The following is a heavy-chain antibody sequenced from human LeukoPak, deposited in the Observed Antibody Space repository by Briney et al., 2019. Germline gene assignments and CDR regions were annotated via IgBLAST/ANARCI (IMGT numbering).Heavy chain of an antibody. CDR1: GFTFSSYA. D-gene: IGHD3-3*01. CDR3: AKNSITIFGVVTELDY. J-gene: IGHJ4*02. V-gene: IGHV3-23*01. Sequence: PGGSLRLSCAASGFTFSSYAMSWVRQAPGKGLEWVSAISGSGGSTYYADSVKGRFTISRDNSKNTLYLQMNSLRAKDTAVYYCAKNSITIFGVVTELDYWGQGTLVTVSS. CDR2: ISGSGGST.